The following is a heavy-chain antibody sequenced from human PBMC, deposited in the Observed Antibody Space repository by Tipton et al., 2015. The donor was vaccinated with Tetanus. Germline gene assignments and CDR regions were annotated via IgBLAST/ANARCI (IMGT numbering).Heavy chain of an antibody. CDR3: ARDTXVAGAPXXSIDAFDS. J-gene: IGHJ3*02. D-gene: IGHD6-19*01. CDR2: ISAYNGNT. V-gene: IGHV1-18*01. Sequence: QSGAEVKKPGASVKVSCKAXXXTFTSYGISWVRQAPGQGLEWMGWISAYNGNTNYAQKLQGRVTMTTDTSTSTAYMELRSLRSDDTAWYYCARDTXVAGAPXXSIDAFDSWGQGTMVTVSS. CDR1: XXTFTSYG.